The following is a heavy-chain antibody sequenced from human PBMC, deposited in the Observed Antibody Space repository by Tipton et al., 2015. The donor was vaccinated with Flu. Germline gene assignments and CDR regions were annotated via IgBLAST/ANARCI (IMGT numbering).Heavy chain of an antibody. J-gene: IGHJ4*02. CDR1: GASISSTTYY. CDR3: APSTRYWTGGHFFGW. V-gene: IGHV4-39*07. D-gene: IGHD2-2*01. Sequence: TLSLTCDVSGASISSTTYYWGWIRQPPGKGLEWIGSIYKTGITDYNPSLKSRVTLSLDTSKNQFSLKVRSVNAADTAVYYCAPSTRYWTGGHFFGWWGRGTQVPVSS. CDR2: IYKTGIT.